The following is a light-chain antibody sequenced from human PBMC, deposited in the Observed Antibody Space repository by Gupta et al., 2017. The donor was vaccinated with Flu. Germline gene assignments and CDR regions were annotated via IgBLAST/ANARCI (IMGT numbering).Light chain of an antibody. CDR1: QSVRTK. V-gene: IGKV3-15*01. J-gene: IGKJ5*01. Sequence: VSPGERATLSCTASQSVRTKVAWYQQRPGRAPRLLIYEASTRATGVPDRFTGSGSGTDFTLTISSLQSEDFVVYYCQQYTNWPSSLRFGQGT. CDR2: EAS. CDR3: QQYTNWPSSLR.